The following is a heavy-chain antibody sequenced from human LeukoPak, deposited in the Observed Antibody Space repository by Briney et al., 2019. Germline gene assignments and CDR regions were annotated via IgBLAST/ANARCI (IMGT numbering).Heavy chain of an antibody. D-gene: IGHD4-11*01. CDR1: GFTFSTYA. Sequence: GGSLRLSCAASGFTFSTYAMGWVRQAPGKRLEWVSSIKGGGGDPFYADSVKGRFTISRDNSKNTLFLQLNSLRAEDTAVYYCAKGGHDFSPFYWWGQGTLVTVSS. CDR2: IKGGGGDP. J-gene: IGHJ4*02. CDR3: AKGGHDFSPFYW. V-gene: IGHV3-23*01.